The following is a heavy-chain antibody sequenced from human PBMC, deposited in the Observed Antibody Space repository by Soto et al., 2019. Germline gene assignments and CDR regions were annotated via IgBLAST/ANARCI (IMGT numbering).Heavy chain of an antibody. CDR1: GGTFSSYA. CDR2: IIPIFGTA. Sequence: QVQLVQSGAEVKKPGSSVKVSCKASGGTFSSYAIGWVRQAPGQGLEWMGGIIPIFGTANYAQKFQGRVTITADESPSTAYMELSSLRSEDTAVYYCARDGGVYDYSPFDYWGQGALVTVSS. J-gene: IGHJ4*02. D-gene: IGHD4-4*01. CDR3: ARDGGVYDYSPFDY. V-gene: IGHV1-69*12.